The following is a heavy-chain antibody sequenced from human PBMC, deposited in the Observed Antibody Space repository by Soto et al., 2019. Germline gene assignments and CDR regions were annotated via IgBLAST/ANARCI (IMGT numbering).Heavy chain of an antibody. V-gene: IGHV1-8*01. Sequence: ASVKVSCKASGYTFTSYGINWVRQATGQGLEWMGWMNPNSGNTGYAQKFQGRVTMTRNTSISTAYMELSSMRSEDTAVYYCARDSGWLNRYFQHWGQGALVTVSS. CDR1: GYTFTSYG. CDR2: MNPNSGNT. J-gene: IGHJ1*01. D-gene: IGHD6-19*01. CDR3: ARDSGWLNRYFQH.